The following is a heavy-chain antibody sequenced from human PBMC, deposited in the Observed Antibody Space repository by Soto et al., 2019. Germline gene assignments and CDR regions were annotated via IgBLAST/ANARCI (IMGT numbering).Heavy chain of an antibody. Sequence: QMQLVESGGGVVQPGRSLRLSCAASGFTFNTHGMHWVRQAPGKGLEWVAVIWYDESKKYYEDSVTGRFTISRDNSRSALYLQMDSVRDEDTGVYYCARSSGLGIDFWGQGTLVTVSS. CDR3: ARSSGLGIDF. D-gene: IGHD6-19*01. CDR1: GFTFNTHG. CDR2: IWYDESKK. V-gene: IGHV3-33*01. J-gene: IGHJ4*02.